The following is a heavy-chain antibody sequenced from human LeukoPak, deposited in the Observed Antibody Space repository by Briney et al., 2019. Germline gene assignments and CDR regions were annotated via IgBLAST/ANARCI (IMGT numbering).Heavy chain of an antibody. J-gene: IGHJ4*02. CDR1: GYTFTSYY. D-gene: IGHD1-1*01. CDR3: ARDLVKLERTNTFDY. V-gene: IGHV1-46*01. CDR2: INPSGGST. Sequence: ASVKVSCKASGYTFTSYYMHWVRQAPGQGLEWMGIINPSGGSTSYAQKFQGRVTMTGDMSTSTVYMELRSLRSDDTAVYYCARDLVKLERTNTFDYWGQGTLVTVSS.